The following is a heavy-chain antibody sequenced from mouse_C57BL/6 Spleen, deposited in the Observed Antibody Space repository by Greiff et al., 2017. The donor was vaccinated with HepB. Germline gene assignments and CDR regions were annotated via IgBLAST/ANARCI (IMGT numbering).Heavy chain of an antibody. D-gene: IGHD3-1*01. Sequence: EVKLVESGPELVKPGASVKISCKASGYSFTGYYMNWVKQSPEKSLEWIGDINPSTGGTTYNQKFKAKATLTVDKSSSTAYMQLKSLTSEDSAVYYCARAGLFAYWGQGTLVTVSA. CDR3: ARAGLFAY. CDR2: INPSTGGT. CDR1: GYSFTGYY. V-gene: IGHV1-42*01. J-gene: IGHJ3*01.